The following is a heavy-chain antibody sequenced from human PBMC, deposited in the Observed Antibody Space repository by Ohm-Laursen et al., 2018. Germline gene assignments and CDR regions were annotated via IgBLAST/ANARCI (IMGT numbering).Heavy chain of an antibody. CDR1: GYTFTSYG. Sequence: SSVKVSCKASGYTFTSYGISWVRQAPGQRLEWMGGITPIFGTANYAQKFQGRVTITADKSTSTAFMELSSLRSEDTAVYYCARDLSGDSSGYYYYYYWGQGTLVTVSS. CDR3: ARDLSGDSSGYYYYYY. J-gene: IGHJ4*02. V-gene: IGHV1-69*06. D-gene: IGHD3-22*01. CDR2: ITPIFGTA.